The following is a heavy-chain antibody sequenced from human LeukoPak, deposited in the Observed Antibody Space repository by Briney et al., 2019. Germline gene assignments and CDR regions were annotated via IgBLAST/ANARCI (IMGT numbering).Heavy chain of an antibody. D-gene: IGHD6-13*01. CDR2: IYHSGST. V-gene: IGHV4-38-2*02. CDR1: GYSISSGYY. J-gene: IGHJ4*02. Sequence: SETLSLTCTVSGYSISSGYYWGWIRQPPGKGQEWIGNIYHSGSTYYNPSLKSRVTISVDTSKNQFSLKLSSVTAADTAVYYCAREGSSLRTPIDYWGQGTLVTVSS. CDR3: AREGSSLRTPIDY.